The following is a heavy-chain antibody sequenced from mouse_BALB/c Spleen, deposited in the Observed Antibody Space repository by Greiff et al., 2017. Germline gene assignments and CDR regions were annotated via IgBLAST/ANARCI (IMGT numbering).Heavy chain of an antibody. CDR1: GYSFTGYY. CDR2: INPYNGAT. D-gene: IGHD4-1*01. CDR3: ARDGTYYAMDY. J-gene: IGHJ4*01. V-gene: IGHV1-31*01. Sequence: EVQLQESGPELVKPGASVKISCKASGYSFTGYYMHWVKQSHVKSLEWIGRINPYNGATSYNQNFKDKASLTVDKSSSTAYMELHSLTSEDSAVYYCARDGTYYAMDYWGQGTSVTVSS.